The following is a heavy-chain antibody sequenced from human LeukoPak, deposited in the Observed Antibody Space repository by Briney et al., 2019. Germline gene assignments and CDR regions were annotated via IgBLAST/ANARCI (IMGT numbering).Heavy chain of an antibody. CDR1: GFTFSSYG. Sequence: PGGSLRLSCAASGFTFSSYGMHWVRQAPGKGLEWVANIKQDGSEKYYVDSVKGRFTISRDNAKNSLYLQMNSLRAEDTAVYYCARDETYVSERWLQSTLNYWGQGTLVTVSS. J-gene: IGHJ4*02. CDR2: IKQDGSEK. D-gene: IGHD5-24*01. V-gene: IGHV3-7*01. CDR3: ARDETYVSERWLQSTLNY.